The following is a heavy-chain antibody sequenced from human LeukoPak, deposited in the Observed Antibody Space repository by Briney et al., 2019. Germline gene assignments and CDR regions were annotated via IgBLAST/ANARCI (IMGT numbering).Heavy chain of an antibody. V-gene: IGHV3-30*02. Sequence: PGGSLRLSCATSGFTFNTYAMHWVRQAPGKGLEWVAFIRYDGSNKYYADSVKGRFTISRDNSKNTLYLQLNSLRAEDTAVYYCAKVGSGDYSYYYYYMDVWGKGTTVTVSS. CDR2: IRYDGSNK. CDR3: AKVGSGDYSYYYYYMDV. D-gene: IGHD4-17*01. CDR1: GFTFNTYA. J-gene: IGHJ6*03.